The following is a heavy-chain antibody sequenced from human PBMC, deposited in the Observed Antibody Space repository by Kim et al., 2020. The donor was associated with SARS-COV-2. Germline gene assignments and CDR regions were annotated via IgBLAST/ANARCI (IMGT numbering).Heavy chain of an antibody. CDR3: ASISGRGNY. Sequence: SETLSLTCTVSGGSISSSSYYWGWIRQPPGKGLEWIGSIYYSGSTYYNPSLKSRVTISVDTSKNQFSLKLSSVTAADTAVYYCASISGRGNYWGQGTLVTVSS. CDR2: IYYSGST. V-gene: IGHV4-39*01. CDR1: GGSISSSSYY. J-gene: IGHJ4*02. D-gene: IGHD3-10*01.